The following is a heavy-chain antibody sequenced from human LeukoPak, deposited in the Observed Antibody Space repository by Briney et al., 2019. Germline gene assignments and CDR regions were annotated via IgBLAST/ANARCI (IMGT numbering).Heavy chain of an antibody. V-gene: IGHV4-34*01. CDR2: INHSGST. J-gene: IGHJ4*02. CDR3: ASRDQNSSGYYFDY. Sequence: SETLSLTCAVYGGSFSGYYWSWIRQPPGKGLEWIGEINHSGSTNYNPSLKSRVTISVDTSKNQFSLKLSSVTAADTAVYYCASRDQNSSGYYFDYWGQGTLVTVSS. D-gene: IGHD3-22*01. CDR1: GGSFSGYY.